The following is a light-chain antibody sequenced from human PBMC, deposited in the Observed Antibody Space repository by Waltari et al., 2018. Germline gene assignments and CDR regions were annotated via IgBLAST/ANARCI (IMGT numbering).Light chain of an antibody. V-gene: IGKV1-12*01. Sequence: DIQMTQSPSSVSASFGDRVTVTCRASQDISSRLAWYQQQPGKAPRLLIYDTSTLQSGVPSRFSGSGSGTDFTLTISSLQPEDSATYSCQQGGSFPFTFGPGTKVNI. CDR3: QQGGSFPFT. CDR2: DTS. J-gene: IGKJ3*01. CDR1: QDISSR.